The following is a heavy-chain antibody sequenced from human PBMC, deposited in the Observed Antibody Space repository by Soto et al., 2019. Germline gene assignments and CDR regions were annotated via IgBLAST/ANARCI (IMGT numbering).Heavy chain of an antibody. CDR2: ISSSSAYI. CDR3: ARVVYYDNSAYGL. Sequence: PGGSLRLSCAASGFTFSNYNMNWVRQAPGKGLEWVSSISSSSAYIYYADSVKGRFTISRDNAKSSLYLQMNSLRAEDTAVYYCARVVYYDNSAYGLWGQGTMVTVSS. D-gene: IGHD3-22*01. CDR1: GFTFSNYN. J-gene: IGHJ3*01. V-gene: IGHV3-21*01.